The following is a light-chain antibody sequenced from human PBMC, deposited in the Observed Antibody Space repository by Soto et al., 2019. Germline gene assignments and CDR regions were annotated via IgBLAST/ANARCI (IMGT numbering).Light chain of an antibody. Sequence: EIVLTQSPATLSLSPGERATLSCRASQSVRSYLAWYQQKPGQAPRLLIYDASNRTTGIPARLSGSGSGTDITLTSSSLEPEDVAVYYCQQRSNWPPTVGRGTKVEIK. CDR2: DAS. CDR1: QSVRSY. J-gene: IGKJ4*01. CDR3: QQRSNWPPT. V-gene: IGKV3-11*01.